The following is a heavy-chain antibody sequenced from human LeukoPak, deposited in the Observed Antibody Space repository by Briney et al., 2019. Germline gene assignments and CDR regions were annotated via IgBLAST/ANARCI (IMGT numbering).Heavy chain of an antibody. V-gene: IGHV1-18*01. CDR1: GYTFTSYG. Sequence: ASVKVTCKASGYTFTSYGISWVRQAPGQGLEWMGWISAYNGNTNYAQKLQGRVTMTTDTPTSTAYMELRRLRSDDTAVYYCARAVVGATIDYWGQGTLVTVSS. J-gene: IGHJ4*02. CDR3: ARAVVGATIDY. D-gene: IGHD1-26*01. CDR2: ISAYNGNT.